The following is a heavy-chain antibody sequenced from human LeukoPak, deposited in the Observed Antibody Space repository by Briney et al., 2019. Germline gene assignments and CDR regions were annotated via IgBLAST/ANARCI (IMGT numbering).Heavy chain of an antibody. CDR3: ARSGPYSSGWYQH. CDR1: GGSVSGTGYY. J-gene: IGHJ1*01. Sequence: SETLSLTCSVSGGSVSGTGYYWTWIRQPPGKGLEWIGYLYHTGTTYYNPSLNGRVTLSVDTSRNQFSLKLSSVTAADTAVYYCARSGPYSSGWYQHWGQGTLVTVSS. D-gene: IGHD6-19*01. V-gene: IGHV4-30-2*01. CDR2: LYHTGTT.